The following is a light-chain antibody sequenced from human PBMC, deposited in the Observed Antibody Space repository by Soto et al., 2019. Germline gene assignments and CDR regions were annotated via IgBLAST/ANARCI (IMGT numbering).Light chain of an antibody. Sequence: QSALTQPPSVSWAPGQKVTISCSGSSSNIGNNYVSWYQQLPGTAPKLLIYDNNKRPSGIPDRFSGSKSGTSATLGITGLQTGDEADYYCGTWDSSLSAYVFGTGTKVTVL. J-gene: IGLJ1*01. CDR2: DNN. V-gene: IGLV1-51*01. CDR1: SSNIGNNY. CDR3: GTWDSSLSAYV.